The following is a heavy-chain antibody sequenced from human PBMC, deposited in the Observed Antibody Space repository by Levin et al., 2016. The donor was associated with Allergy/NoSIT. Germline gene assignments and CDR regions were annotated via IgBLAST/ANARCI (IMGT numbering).Heavy chain of an antibody. CDR1: GGGSFSGYY. CDR3: ARGPNLGRGYRFAIRGWFDP. J-gene: IGHJ5*02. V-gene: IGHV4-34*01. Sequence: SETLSLTCAVYGGGSFSGYYWSWIRQPPGKGLEWIGEINHSGSTNDNPSLKSRVSMSIDTSNKQFSLRLSSVTAADTAVYYCARGPNLGRGYRFAIRGWFDPWGQGTLVTVSS. D-gene: IGHD5-18*01. CDR2: INHSGST.